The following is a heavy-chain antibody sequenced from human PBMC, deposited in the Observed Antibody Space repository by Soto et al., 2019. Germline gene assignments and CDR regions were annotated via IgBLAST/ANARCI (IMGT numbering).Heavy chain of an antibody. CDR3: ARLGTVRTYFDY. CDR2: NSAYTGDT. J-gene: IGHJ4*02. Sequence: QVHLVQSGAEVKKPGALVKVSCKASGYIFSSYAVTWVRQAPGQGLEWMGWNSAYTGDTNYTQNLQDRVTMTTDTSTNTAYMELRDLRYDDTAVYYCARLGTVRTYFDYWGQGTLITVSS. D-gene: IGHD4-17*01. CDR1: GYIFSSYA. V-gene: IGHV1-18*01.